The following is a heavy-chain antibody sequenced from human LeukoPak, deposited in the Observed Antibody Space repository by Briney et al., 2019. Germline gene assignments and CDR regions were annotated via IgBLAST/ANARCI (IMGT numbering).Heavy chain of an antibody. CDR1: GYSISTGYY. Sequence: SETLSLTCTVSGYSISTGYYWDWIRQPPGKGLEWIGTFYHGGSTYYNPSLKSRVTISVDTSKNQFSLKLSSVTAADTAVYYCAREEGSSGCYGDWGQGTLVTVSS. V-gene: IGHV4-38-2*02. CDR2: FYHGGST. J-gene: IGHJ4*02. D-gene: IGHD6-19*01. CDR3: AREEGSSGCYGD.